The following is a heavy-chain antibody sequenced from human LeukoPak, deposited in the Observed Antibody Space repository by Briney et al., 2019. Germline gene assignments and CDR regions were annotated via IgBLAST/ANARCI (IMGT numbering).Heavy chain of an antibody. CDR2: IYYSGST. CDR1: GGSISSGGYY. D-gene: IGHD4-23*01. CDR3: ARGDGGNPWDAFDI. Sequence: PSETLSPTCTVSGGSISSGGYYWSWIRQHPGKGLEWIGYIYYSGSTYYNPSLKSRVTISVDTSKNQFSLKLSSVTAADTAVYYCARGDGGNPWDAFDIWGQGTMVTVSS. J-gene: IGHJ3*02. V-gene: IGHV4-31*03.